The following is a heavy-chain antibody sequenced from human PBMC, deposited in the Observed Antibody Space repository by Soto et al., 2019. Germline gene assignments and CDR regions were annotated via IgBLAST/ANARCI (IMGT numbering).Heavy chain of an antibody. CDR2: INPLPTSGST. V-gene: IGHV1-46*01. D-gene: IGHD6-13*01. J-gene: IGHJ4*02. Sequence: QVQLVQSGAEVKKPGASVKVSCKASGYIFTNYYTHWVRQAPGQGLEWMAIINPLPTSGSTNYAQKFQGRVTVTRDTSTSTVYMELSSLRSEDTAIYYCARDLAAAAYWGQGTLVTVSS. CDR3: ARDLAAAAY. CDR1: GYIFTNYY.